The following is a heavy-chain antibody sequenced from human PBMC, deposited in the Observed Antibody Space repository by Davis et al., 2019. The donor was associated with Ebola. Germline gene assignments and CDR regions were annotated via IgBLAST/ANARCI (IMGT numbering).Heavy chain of an antibody. V-gene: IGHV4-4*08. D-gene: IGHD6-13*01. CDR2: IYYSGST. Sequence: SETLSLTCTVSGGSITSYYWNWIRQPPGKGLEWIGYIYYSGSTNYNPSLKSRVTISVDTSKNQFSLKLSSVTAADTAVYYCAREIAAALDYWGQGTLVTVSS. CDR1: GGSITSYY. CDR3: AREIAAALDY. J-gene: IGHJ4*02.